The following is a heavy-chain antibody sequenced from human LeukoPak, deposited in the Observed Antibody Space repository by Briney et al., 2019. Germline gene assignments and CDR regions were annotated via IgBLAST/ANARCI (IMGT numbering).Heavy chain of an antibody. CDR1: GFTFSNYG. Sequence: PGGSLRLSCAASGFTFSNYGMHWVRQAPGKGLEWLAVISYDGSNEYYADSVKGRFTISRDNSKNTLYLQMNSLRAEDTAVYYCAKRQLGHIDYWGQGTLVIVSS. J-gene: IGHJ4*02. V-gene: IGHV3-30*18. D-gene: IGHD6-6*01. CDR3: AKRQLGHIDY. CDR2: ISYDGSNE.